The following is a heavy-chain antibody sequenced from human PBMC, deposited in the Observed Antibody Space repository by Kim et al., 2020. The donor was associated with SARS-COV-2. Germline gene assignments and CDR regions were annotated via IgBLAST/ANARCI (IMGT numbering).Heavy chain of an antibody. CDR2: IYYSGST. CDR1: GGSISSSSYY. Sequence: SETLSLTCTVSGGSISSSSYYWGWIRQPPGKGLEWIGSIYYSGSTYYNPSLKSRVTISVDTSKNQFSLKLSSVTAADTAVYYCARHLRCLGWFRTTFDFWGQGTLVTVSS. J-gene: IGHJ4*02. CDR3: ARHLRCLGWFRTTFDF. V-gene: IGHV4-39*01. D-gene: IGHD3-3*01.